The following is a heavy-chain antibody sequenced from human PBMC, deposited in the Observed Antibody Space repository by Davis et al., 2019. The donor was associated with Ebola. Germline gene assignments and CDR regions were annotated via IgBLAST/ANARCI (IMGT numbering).Heavy chain of an antibody. CDR3: ARVSYRGGNDY. V-gene: IGHV4-39*07. CDR2: IYYSGST. D-gene: IGHD2-21*01. Sequence: SETLSLTCTVSGGSISSSSYYWGWIRQPPGEGLEWIGSIYYSGSTYYNPSLKSRVTISVDTSKNQFSLKLSSVTAADTAVYYCARVSYRGGNDYWGQGTLVTVSS. CDR1: GGSISSSSYY. J-gene: IGHJ4*02.